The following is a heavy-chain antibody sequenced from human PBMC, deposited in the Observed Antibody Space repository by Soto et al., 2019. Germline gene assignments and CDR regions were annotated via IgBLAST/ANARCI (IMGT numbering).Heavy chain of an antibody. D-gene: IGHD5-18*01. CDR1: GFTFSNYG. V-gene: IGHV3-30*18. J-gene: IGHJ6*02. Sequence: QVQLVESGGGVVQPGRSLRLSCAASGFTFSNYGMHWVRQAPGKGLEWVAVISYDGSNKYYGDSVKGRFTISRDNSKNTLYLQMNSLRTEDTAVYYCAKVDTAMVTYYYYGMDVWGQGTTVTVSS. CDR2: ISYDGSNK. CDR3: AKVDTAMVTYYYYGMDV.